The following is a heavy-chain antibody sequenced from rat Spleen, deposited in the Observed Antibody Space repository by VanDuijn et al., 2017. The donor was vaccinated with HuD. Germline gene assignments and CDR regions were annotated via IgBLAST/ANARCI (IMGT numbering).Heavy chain of an antibody. CDR2: ISYDGGST. J-gene: IGHJ4*01. V-gene: IGHV5-20*01. Sequence: EVQLVESGGGLVQPGRSLKLSCAASGFTFSDYYMAWVRQAPKKGLEWVASISYDGGSTFYRDSVKGRFTISRDDATSSLYLQMDSLRSEDTATYYCARHPNYGGYSAVMDAWGQGASVTVSS. CDR1: GFTFSDYY. D-gene: IGHD1-11*01. CDR3: ARHPNYGGYSAVMDA.